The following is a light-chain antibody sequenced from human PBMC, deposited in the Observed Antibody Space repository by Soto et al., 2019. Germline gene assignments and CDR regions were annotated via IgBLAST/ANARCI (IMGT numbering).Light chain of an antibody. J-gene: IGKJ2*01. CDR2: DAS. CDR1: QDISNF. CDR3: QQYEDVPT. V-gene: IGKV1-33*01. Sequence: DIQLTQSPSFLSASVGDSVTITCQASQDISNFLNWYHQRPGKAPKLLISDASSLQGGVPSRYRGSGAVTKFVLTLTSLQPEDIGSYYCQQYEDVPTFGQGTKVGVK.